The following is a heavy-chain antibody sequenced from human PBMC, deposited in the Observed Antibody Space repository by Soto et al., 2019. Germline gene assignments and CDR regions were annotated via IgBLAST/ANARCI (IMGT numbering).Heavy chain of an antibody. J-gene: IGHJ4*02. CDR3: ARDHYYDRRIDY. CDR2: IWYDGSNK. CDR1: GFTFSSYG. V-gene: IGHV3-33*01. Sequence: VQLVESGGGVVQPGRSLRLSCAASGFTFSSYGMHWVRQAPGKGLEWVAVIWYDGSNKYYADSVKGRFTISRDNSKNTLYLQMNSLRAEDTAVYYCARDHYYDRRIDYWGQGTLVTVSS. D-gene: IGHD3-22*01.